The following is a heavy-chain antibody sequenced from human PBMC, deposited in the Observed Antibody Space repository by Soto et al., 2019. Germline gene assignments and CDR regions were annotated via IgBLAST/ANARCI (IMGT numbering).Heavy chain of an antibody. CDR1: GFTFTSSA. CDR3: AATLYLNYYGSGSYYMSGMDV. Sequence: ASVKVSCKASGFTFTSSAVQGVRQARGQRLEWRGWIVVGSGNTNYAQKFQERVTITRDMSTSTAYMELSSLRSEDTAVYYCAATLYLNYYGSGSYYMSGMDVWGQGTTVTVSS. V-gene: IGHV1-58*01. CDR2: IVVGSGNT. J-gene: IGHJ6*02. D-gene: IGHD3-10*01.